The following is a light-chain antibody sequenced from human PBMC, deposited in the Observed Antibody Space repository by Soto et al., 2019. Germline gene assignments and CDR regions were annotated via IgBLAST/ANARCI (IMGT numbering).Light chain of an antibody. CDR3: AAWDDSLDGHVV. CDR2: NSN. CDR1: SSNIGSNT. V-gene: IGLV1-44*01. J-gene: IGLJ7*01. Sequence: QSVLTQPPSASGTPGQRVTISCSGSSSNIGSNTVSWFQQLPGRAPKLPLYNSNHRPSGVPDRFSGSKSGTSASLASSGLQSEDEADYYCAAWDDSLDGHVVFGGGTQLTVL.